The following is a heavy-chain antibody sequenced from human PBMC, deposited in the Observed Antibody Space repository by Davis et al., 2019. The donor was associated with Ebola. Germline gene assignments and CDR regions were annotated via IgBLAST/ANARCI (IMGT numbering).Heavy chain of an antibody. CDR1: GGSISSYY. CDR3: ARAGWLSLPNWFDP. J-gene: IGHJ5*02. Sequence: SETLSLTCTVSGGSISSYYWSWIRQPPGKGLEWIGEINHSGSTNYNPSLKSRVTISVDTSKNQFSLKLSSVTAADTAVYYCARAGWLSLPNWFDPWGQGTLVTVSS. CDR2: INHSGST. V-gene: IGHV4-34*01. D-gene: IGHD5-12*01.